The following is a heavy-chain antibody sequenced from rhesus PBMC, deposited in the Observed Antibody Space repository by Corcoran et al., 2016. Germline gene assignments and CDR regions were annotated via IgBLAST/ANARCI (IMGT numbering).Heavy chain of an antibody. CDR2: IIPLVGKT. D-gene: IGHD6S26*01. CDR3: ASSIAAAGPFDY. J-gene: IGHJ4*01. V-gene: IGHV1-198*02. Sequence: QVQLVQSGAEVKKPGASVKVSCKASGFTFGSYAINWVRQAPGQGLEWMGVIIPLVGKTNNAKKFQGRVTITADTSTSTADMELSSLRSEDTAVYYCASSIAAAGPFDYWGQGVLVTVSS. CDR1: GFTFGSYA.